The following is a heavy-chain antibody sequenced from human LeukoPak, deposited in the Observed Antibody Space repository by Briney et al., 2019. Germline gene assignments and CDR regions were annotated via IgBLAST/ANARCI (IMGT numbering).Heavy chain of an antibody. V-gene: IGHV3-66*01. CDR1: GFTVSSNY. J-gene: IGHJ4*02. CDR2: TYSGGST. Sequence: GGSLRLSCAASGFTVSSNYMSWVRQAPGKGLEWVSVTYSGGSTYYADSVKGRFTISRDKSKNTLYLQMNSLRAEDTAVYYCASDYYYGSGSFFTWGQGTLVTVSS. D-gene: IGHD3-10*01. CDR3: ASDYYYGSGSFFT.